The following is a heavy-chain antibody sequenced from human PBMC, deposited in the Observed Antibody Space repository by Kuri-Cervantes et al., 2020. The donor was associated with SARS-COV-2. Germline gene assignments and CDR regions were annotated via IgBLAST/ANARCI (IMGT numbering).Heavy chain of an antibody. CDR2: ISGSGGST. D-gene: IGHD3-9*01. V-gene: IGHV3-23*01. Sequence: GGSLRLSCAASEFTFSSYAMTWVRQAPGKGLEWVSGISGSGGSTYYADSVKGRFTISRDNSKNTLYLQMNSRRAEDTAVYYCARGSFDWLWIQNENDYWGQGTLVTVSS. CDR1: EFTFSSYA. CDR3: ARGSFDWLWIQNENDY. J-gene: IGHJ4*02.